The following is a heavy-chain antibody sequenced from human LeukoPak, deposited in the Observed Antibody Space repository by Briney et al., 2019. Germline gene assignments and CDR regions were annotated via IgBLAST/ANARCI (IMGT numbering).Heavy chain of an antibody. CDR2: IYHSGST. D-gene: IGHD3-10*01. V-gene: IGHV4-30-2*01. Sequence: SETLSLTCAVSGGSISSGGYSWSWIRQPPGKGLEWIGYIYHSGSTYYNPSLKSRVTISVDRSKNQFSLKLSSVTAADTAVYYCARRGRQNYGSGSYYYFDYWGQGTLVAVSS. CDR3: ARRGRQNYGSGSYYYFDY. CDR1: GGSISSGGYS. J-gene: IGHJ4*02.